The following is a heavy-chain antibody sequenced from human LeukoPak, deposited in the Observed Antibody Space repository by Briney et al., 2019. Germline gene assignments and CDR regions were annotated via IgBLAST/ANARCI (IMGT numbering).Heavy chain of an antibody. CDR3: ARAHDGYQLPRSFDP. Sequence: TSETLSLTCTVSGGSISSGGYYWSWIRQHPGKGLEWIGYIYYSGSTYYNPSLKSRVTISVDTSKNQFSLKLSSGTAADTAVYYCARAHDGYQLPRSFDPWGQGTLVTVSS. J-gene: IGHJ5*02. CDR1: GGSISSGGYY. D-gene: IGHD2-2*01. CDR2: IYYSGST. V-gene: IGHV4-31*03.